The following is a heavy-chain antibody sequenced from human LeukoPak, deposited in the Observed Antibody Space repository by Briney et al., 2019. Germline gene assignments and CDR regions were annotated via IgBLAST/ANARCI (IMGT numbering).Heavy chain of an antibody. V-gene: IGHV1-18*01. D-gene: IGHD1-26*01. CDR2: ISAYNGNT. J-gene: IGHJ6*02. CDR3: ARDLFGATSYYYYGMDV. Sequence: ASVKVSCKASGYTFTSSGISWVRQAPGQGLEWMGWISAYNGNTNYAQKLQGRVTMTTDTSTSTAYMELRSLRSDDTAVYYCARDLFGATSYYYYGMDVWGQGTTVTVSS. CDR1: GYTFTSSG.